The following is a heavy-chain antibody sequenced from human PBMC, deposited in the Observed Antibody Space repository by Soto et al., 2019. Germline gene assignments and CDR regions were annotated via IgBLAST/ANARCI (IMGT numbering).Heavy chain of an antibody. V-gene: IGHV3-23*01. J-gene: IGHJ4*02. D-gene: IGHD6-19*01. Sequence: EVQLLESGGGLVQPGGSLRLSCAASGFTFSNYAMSWVRQAPGKGLECVSAISGGGSTTYNADFVKGRFSISRDNSKNTFYLQMNSLRADDTAVYYCAKKASSGWYGTFDYWGQGTLVTVSS. CDR1: GFTFSNYA. CDR3: AKKASSGWYGTFDY. CDR2: ISGGGSTT.